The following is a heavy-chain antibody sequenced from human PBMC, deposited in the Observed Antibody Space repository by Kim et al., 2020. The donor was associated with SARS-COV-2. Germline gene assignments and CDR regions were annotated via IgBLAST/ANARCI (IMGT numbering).Heavy chain of an antibody. J-gene: IGHJ4*02. Sequence: ASVKVSCKASGYTFTSYGISWVRQAPGQGLEWMGWISAYNGNTNYAQKLQGRVTMTTDTSTSTAYMELRSLRSDDTAVYYCARDRPNPDIVATIVDYWGQGTLVTVSS. CDR2: ISAYNGNT. CDR1: GYTFTSYG. CDR3: ARDRPNPDIVATIVDY. V-gene: IGHV1-18*01. D-gene: IGHD5-12*01.